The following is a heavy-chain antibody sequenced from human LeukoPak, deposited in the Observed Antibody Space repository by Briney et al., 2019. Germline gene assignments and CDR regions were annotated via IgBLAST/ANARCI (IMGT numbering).Heavy chain of an antibody. V-gene: IGHV4-61*02. CDR3: ARVGDAVSLDY. D-gene: IGHD1-26*01. CDR1: GGPISSGTYY. Sequence: PSQTLSLTCTVSGGPISSGTYYWSWIRQPAGKGLEWIGRIYTSGSTNYNPSLKSRVTISVDTSKNQFSLKLSSVTAADTAVYYCARVGDAVSLDYWGQGTLVTVSS. CDR2: IYTSGST. J-gene: IGHJ4*02.